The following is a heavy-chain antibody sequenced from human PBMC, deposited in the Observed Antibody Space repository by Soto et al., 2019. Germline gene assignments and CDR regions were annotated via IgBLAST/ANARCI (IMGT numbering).Heavy chain of an antibody. D-gene: IGHD6-13*01. CDR1: GGSISGSSYY. CDR2: VYYSGST. J-gene: IGHJ5*02. CDR3: AGRGLIYSNSWYLFDP. Sequence: SETRSLTCTVSGGSISGSSYYWGWIRQPPGKGLEWIGSVYYSGSTYYNPSLKSRVTISVDTSNNQFSLKLSSVTAADTALYYCAGRGLIYSNSWYLFDPWGQGTLVTVSS. V-gene: IGHV4-39*01.